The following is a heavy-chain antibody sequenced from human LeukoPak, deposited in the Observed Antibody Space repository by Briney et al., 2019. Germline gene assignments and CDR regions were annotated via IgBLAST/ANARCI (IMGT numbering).Heavy chain of an antibody. D-gene: IGHD3-16*01. CDR1: GFTFGSYA. V-gene: IGHV3-23*01. CDR2: ISGSGGST. Sequence: PGGSLRLSCAASGFTFGSYAMSWVRQAPGKGLEWVSAISGSGGSTYYADSVKGRFTISRDNSKNTLYLQMNSLRAEDTAVYYCAKREWGADAFDIWGQGTMVTVSS. J-gene: IGHJ3*02. CDR3: AKREWGADAFDI.